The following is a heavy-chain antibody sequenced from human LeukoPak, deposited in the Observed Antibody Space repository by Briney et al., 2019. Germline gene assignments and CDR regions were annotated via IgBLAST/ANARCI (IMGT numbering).Heavy chain of an antibody. Sequence: SETLSLTCTVSGGSISSSSYSWGWIRQPPGKGLEWIGSIDYSDSGSTYYNSPLKSRVTISVDTSKNQFSLNLTFVTAADTAVYYCARQGGYSSSWYGALDYWGQGTLVTVSS. V-gene: IGHV4-39*01. J-gene: IGHJ4*02. CDR3: ARQGGYSSSWYGALDY. D-gene: IGHD6-13*01. CDR1: GGSISSSSYS. CDR2: IDYSDSGST.